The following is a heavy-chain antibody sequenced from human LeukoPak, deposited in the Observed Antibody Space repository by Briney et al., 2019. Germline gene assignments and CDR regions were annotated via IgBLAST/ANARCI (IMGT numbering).Heavy chain of an antibody. D-gene: IGHD2-2*01. CDR2: INHSGST. CDR1: GGSFSDYY. V-gene: IGHV4-34*01. CDR3: ARVGPDITSWHY. Sequence: SETLSLTCAVYGGSFSDYYWSRIRQPPGKGLEWIGEINHSGSTNYNPSLKSRVTISVDTSKNQFSVKLRSVTAADTAVYYCARVGPDITSWHYWGQGTLVTVSS. J-gene: IGHJ4*02.